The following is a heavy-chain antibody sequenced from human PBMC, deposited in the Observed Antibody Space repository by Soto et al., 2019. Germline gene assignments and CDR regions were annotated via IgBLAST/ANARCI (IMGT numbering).Heavy chain of an antibody. Sequence: PSETLSLTCTVSGGSIGSYYWSWIRQPPGKGLEWIGYIYYSESTYYNPSLKSRVTISVDTSKNQFSLKLSSVTAADTAVYYCASSHAGAHITAAVHWGQGTLVTVSS. J-gene: IGHJ4*02. D-gene: IGHD6-13*01. CDR2: IYYSEST. CDR1: GGSIGSYY. V-gene: IGHV4-59*01. CDR3: ASSHAGAHITAAVH.